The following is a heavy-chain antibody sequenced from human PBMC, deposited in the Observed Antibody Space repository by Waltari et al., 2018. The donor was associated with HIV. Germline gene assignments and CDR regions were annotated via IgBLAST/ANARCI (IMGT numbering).Heavy chain of an antibody. J-gene: IGHJ4*02. Sequence: QVQLQESGPGLVKPSETLSLTCAVSGYSISSGYSWGWLRQPPGKGLEWIGSIYHSGTTYYNPSLKSRVTISIDTSKNQVSLKLSSVTAADTAVYYCARDQVGATYFDYWGQGTLVTVSS. D-gene: IGHD1-26*01. V-gene: IGHV4-38-2*02. CDR1: GYSISSGYS. CDR3: ARDQVGATYFDY. CDR2: IYHSGTT.